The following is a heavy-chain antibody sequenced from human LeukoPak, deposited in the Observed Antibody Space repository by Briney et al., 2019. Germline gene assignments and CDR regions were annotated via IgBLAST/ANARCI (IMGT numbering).Heavy chain of an antibody. J-gene: IGHJ6*03. Sequence: SVKVSCKASGGTFSSYAISWVRQASGQGLEWMGGIIPIFGTANYAQKFQGRVTITADKSTSTAYMELSSLRSEDTAVYYCARQYYDYVWGSYRNHNYYYYYMDVWGKGTTVTVSS. CDR2: IIPIFGTA. D-gene: IGHD3-16*02. V-gene: IGHV1-69*06. CDR3: ARQYYDYVWGSYRNHNYYYYYMDV. CDR1: GGTFSSYA.